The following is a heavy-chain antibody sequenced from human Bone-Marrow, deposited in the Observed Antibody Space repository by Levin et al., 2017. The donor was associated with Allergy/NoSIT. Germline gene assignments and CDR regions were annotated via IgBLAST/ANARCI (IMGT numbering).Heavy chain of an antibody. V-gene: IGHV3-9*01. J-gene: IGHJ4*02. CDR1: GFTFGDYG. CDR3: ARDLSSVTTGYLTY. D-gene: IGHD1-1*01. Sequence: LSLTCAASGFTFGDYGLHWVRHLPGKGLEWISGISWNSDIIDYADPVRGRLTVSRENARSSLYPQMNSLTADDTAFYYCARDLSSVTTGYLTYWGQGALVTVSS. CDR2: ISWNSDII.